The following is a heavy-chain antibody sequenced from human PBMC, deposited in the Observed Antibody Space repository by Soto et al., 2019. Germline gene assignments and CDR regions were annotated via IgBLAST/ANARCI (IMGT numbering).Heavy chain of an antibody. V-gene: IGHV3-30*18. Sequence: HPGGSLRLSCAASGFTFSGYGMHWVRQAPGKGLEWVAVISDDGSKIYYGDSVKGRFTISRDYSKNTLFLQMNSLRAEDTAVYFCAKDDGNYGFDYWGQGTLVTVSS. J-gene: IGHJ4*02. CDR2: ISDDGSKI. CDR3: AKDDGNYGFDY. CDR1: GFTFSGYG. D-gene: IGHD1-7*01.